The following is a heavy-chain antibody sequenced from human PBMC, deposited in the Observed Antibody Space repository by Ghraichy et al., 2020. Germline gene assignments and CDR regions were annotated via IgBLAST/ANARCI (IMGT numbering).Heavy chain of an antibody. J-gene: IGHJ4*02. CDR2: IYWDDDK. V-gene: IGHV2-5*02. D-gene: IGHD5-12*01. Sequence: SGPTLVKPTQTLTLTCTFSGFSLSTSGVGVGWIRQPPGKALEWLALIYWDDDKRYSPSLKSRLTITKDTSKNQVVLTMTNMDPVDTATYYCAHLSWIVAIDYFDYWGQGTLVTVSS. CDR3: AHLSWIVAIDYFDY. CDR1: GFSLSTSGVG.